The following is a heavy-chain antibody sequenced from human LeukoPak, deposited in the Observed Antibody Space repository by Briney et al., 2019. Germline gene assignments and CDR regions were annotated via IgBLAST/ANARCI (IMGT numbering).Heavy chain of an antibody. CDR3: ARRVTMVRGVIIGGYKYWFDP. Sequence: GSLRLSCAASGFTFSSYWMSWVRQAPGKGLEWIGSIYHSGSTYYNPSLKSRVTISVDTSKNQFSLKLSSVTAADTAVYYCARRVTMVRGVIIGGYKYWFDPWGQGTLVTVSS. CDR1: GFTFSSYW. CDR2: IYHSGST. D-gene: IGHD3-10*01. V-gene: IGHV4-38-2*01. J-gene: IGHJ5*02.